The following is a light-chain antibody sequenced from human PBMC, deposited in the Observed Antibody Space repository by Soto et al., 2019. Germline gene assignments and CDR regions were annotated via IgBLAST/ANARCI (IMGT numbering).Light chain of an antibody. CDR1: QNIIKS. CDR3: QQSFSKPWT. CDR2: TAS. Sequence: DIQMTQSPSSLSASVGDKITITCRASQNIIKSLNWYQQKPGQAPKLLINTASGLQSEVPSRFSGSGSGTDFTLTISSLQPEDFETYFCQQSFSKPWTFGQGTKVDI. J-gene: IGKJ1*01. V-gene: IGKV1-39*01.